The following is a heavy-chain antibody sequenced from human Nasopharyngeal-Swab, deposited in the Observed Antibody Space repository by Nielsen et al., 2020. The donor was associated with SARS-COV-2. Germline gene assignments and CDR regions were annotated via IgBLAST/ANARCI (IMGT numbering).Heavy chain of an antibody. CDR3: ARGGGFYDGFDI. V-gene: IGHV4-59*02. D-gene: IGHD1-26*01. CDR2: IYYSGST. CDR1: GFTVTYNY. Sequence: ESLKISCAASGFTVTYNYMSWVRQPPGKGLEWIGHIYYSGSTNYNPSLKSRVTISGDTSKNQFSLKLSSVTAADTAVYYCARGGGFYDGFDIWGQGTMVSVSS. J-gene: IGHJ3*02.